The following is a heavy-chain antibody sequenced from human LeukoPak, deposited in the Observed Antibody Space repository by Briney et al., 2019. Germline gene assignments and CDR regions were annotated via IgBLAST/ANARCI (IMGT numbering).Heavy chain of an antibody. CDR1: GITLSNYG. CDR3: AKGGDLYGGLLDS. D-gene: IGHD4/OR15-4a*01. J-gene: IGHJ4*02. CDR2: ISDSGGRT. Sequence: PGGSLRLSCAVSGITLSNYGMSWVRQAPGKGLEWVAGISDSGGRTNYADSVKGRFTLSRDNSKNTLYLQMSSLRAEDTAVYYCAKGGDLYGGLLDSWGQGTLVTISS. V-gene: IGHV3-23*01.